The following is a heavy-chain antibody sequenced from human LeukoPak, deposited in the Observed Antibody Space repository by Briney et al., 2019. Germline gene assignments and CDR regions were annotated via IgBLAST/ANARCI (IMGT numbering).Heavy chain of an antibody. D-gene: IGHD3-10*02. V-gene: IGHV3-30*02. CDR2: IRYDGNNK. Sequence: GGSLRLSCAASGFMFSSYGMHWVRQAPGKGLEWVAFIRYDGNNKYYADSVKGRFTISRDNAKNSLYLQMNSLRAEDTAVYYCAELGITMIGGVWGKGTTVTISS. CDR1: GFMFSSYG. J-gene: IGHJ6*04. CDR3: AELGITMIGGV.